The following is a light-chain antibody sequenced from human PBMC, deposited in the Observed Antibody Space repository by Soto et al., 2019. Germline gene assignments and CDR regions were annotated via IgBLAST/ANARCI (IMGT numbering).Light chain of an antibody. V-gene: IGKV1-39*01. CDR1: QSISSY. Sequence: DIQMTQSPSSLPASVGDRVTITCRASQSISSYLNWYQQKPGKAPKLLIYAASSLQSGVPSRFSGSGSGTDFTLTISSLQPEDFATYYCHQSYSTPPITFGHGTRLEIK. CDR3: HQSYSTPPIT. CDR2: AAS. J-gene: IGKJ5*01.